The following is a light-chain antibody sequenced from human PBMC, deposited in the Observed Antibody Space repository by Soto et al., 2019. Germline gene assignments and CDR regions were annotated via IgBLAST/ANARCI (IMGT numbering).Light chain of an antibody. CDR2: DVS. CDR1: SSDVGGYNY. Sequence: QSALTQPASVSGSPGQSVTISCTGTSSDVGGYNYVSWYQQHPGKAPKLMIYDVSNRPSGVSNRFSGSKSGNTASLTISGLQAEDEADYYCSSYTGSSTLYVFGSWTKLTVL. CDR3: SSYTGSSTLYV. V-gene: IGLV2-14*03. J-gene: IGLJ1*01.